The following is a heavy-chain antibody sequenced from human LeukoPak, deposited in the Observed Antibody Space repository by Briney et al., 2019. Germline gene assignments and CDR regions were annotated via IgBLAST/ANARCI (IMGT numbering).Heavy chain of an antibody. V-gene: IGHV4-34*01. CDR3: ARDRVGQQLVGRKYYYYYMDV. CDR1: GGSFSGYY. CDR2: INRSGST. Sequence: KPSETLSLTCAVYGGSFSGYYWSWIRQPPGKGLEWIGEINRSGSTNYNPSLKSRVTISVDTSKNQFSLKLRSVTAADTAVYYCARDRVGQQLVGRKYYYYYMDVWGKGNTVTISS. D-gene: IGHD6-13*01. J-gene: IGHJ6*03.